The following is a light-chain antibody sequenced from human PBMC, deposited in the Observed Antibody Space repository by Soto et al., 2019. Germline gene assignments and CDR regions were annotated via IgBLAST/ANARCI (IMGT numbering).Light chain of an antibody. CDR3: CSYAGSYTSYV. V-gene: IGLV2-11*01. J-gene: IGLJ1*01. Sequence: QSALTQPRSVSGSPGQSVTISCTGTSSDVGCYNYVSWYQQHPGKASKLMIYDVSKRPSGVPDRFSGSKSGNTASLTISGLQAEDEADYYCCSYAGSYTSYVFGTGTKVTVL. CDR2: DVS. CDR1: SSDVGCYNY.